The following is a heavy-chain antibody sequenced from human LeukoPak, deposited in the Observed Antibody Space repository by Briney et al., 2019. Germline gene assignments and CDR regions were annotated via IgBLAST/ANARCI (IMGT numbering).Heavy chain of an antibody. D-gene: IGHD1-26*01. J-gene: IGHJ4*02. CDR2: IKQDGSEK. V-gene: IGHV3-7*01. CDR1: GFTVSSNY. CDR3: ARDPWELLTLFDY. Sequence: PGGSLRLSCAASGFTVSSNYMSWVRQAPGKGLEWVANIKQDGSEKYYVDSVKGRFTISRDNAKNSLYLQMNSLRAEDTAVFYCARDPWELLTLFDYWGQGTLVTVSS.